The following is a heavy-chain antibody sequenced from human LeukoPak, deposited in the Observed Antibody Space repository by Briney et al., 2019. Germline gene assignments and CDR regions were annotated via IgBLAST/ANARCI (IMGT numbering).Heavy chain of an antibody. CDR2: IIPIFGTA. V-gene: IGHV1-69*13. D-gene: IGHD4-11*01. CDR1: GGTFNSYA. J-gene: IGHJ3*02. CDR3: ARGPSKDAFDI. Sequence: SVKVSCKASGGTFNSYAISWVRQAPGQGLEWMGGIIPIFGTANYAQKFQGRVTITADESTSTAYMELSSLRSEDTAVYYCARGPSKDAFDIWGQGTMVIVSS.